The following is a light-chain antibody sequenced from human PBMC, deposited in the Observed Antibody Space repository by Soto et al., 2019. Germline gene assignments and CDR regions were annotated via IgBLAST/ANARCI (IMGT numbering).Light chain of an antibody. CDR2: RNN. V-gene: IGLV1-47*01. CDR3: AAWDDSLSGIYV. Sequence: QSVLTQPPSASGTPGQRVTISCSGSSSNIGSNYVYWYQQLPGTAPKLLIYRNNQRPSGVPDRFSGSKSGTSASLAISGLRSEDEADYYCAAWDDSLSGIYVFGTG. J-gene: IGLJ1*01. CDR1: SSNIGSNY.